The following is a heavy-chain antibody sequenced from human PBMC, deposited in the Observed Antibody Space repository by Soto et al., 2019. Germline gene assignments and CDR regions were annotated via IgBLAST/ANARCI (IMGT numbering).Heavy chain of an antibody. V-gene: IGHV1-18*01. CDR3: ARERDGSSWSSAESLQY. J-gene: IGHJ1*01. CDR1: GYIFTNYG. D-gene: IGHD6-13*01. CDR2: ISTYNANT. Sequence: ASVKVSCKASGYIFTNYGINWVRQAPGQGLEWMGWISTYNANTYYAQKVQGRVTMTTDTSTSTAYMELRSLRSDDTAVFYCARERDGSSWSSAESLQYWGQGTLVTVSS.